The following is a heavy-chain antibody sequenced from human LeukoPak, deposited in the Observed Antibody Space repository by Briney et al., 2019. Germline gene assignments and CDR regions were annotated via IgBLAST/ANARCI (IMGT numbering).Heavy chain of an antibody. CDR1: GGSFSGYY. D-gene: IGHD2-8*01. CDR3: ARGSVLSGILDY. J-gene: IGHJ4*02. CDR2: INHSGST. Sequence: PSETLSLTCAVYGGSFSGYYWSWIRQPPGKGLEWIGEINHSGSTNYNPSLKSRVTISVDTSKNQFSLKLSSVTAADTAVYYCARGSVLSGILDYWGQGTLVTVSS. V-gene: IGHV4-34*01.